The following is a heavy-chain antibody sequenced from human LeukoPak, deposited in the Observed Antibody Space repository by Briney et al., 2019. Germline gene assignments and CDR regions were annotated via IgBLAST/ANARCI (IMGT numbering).Heavy chain of an antibody. Sequence: PSETLSLTCTVSGGSISSSSYYWNWIRQPAGKGLEWIGRIYSSGSTNYNPSLKSRVTVSVDTSENQFSLKLNSVTAADTAICYCARGTMAAGFDPWGQGTLVTVSS. V-gene: IGHV4-61*02. J-gene: IGHJ5*02. D-gene: IGHD4/OR15-4a*01. CDR1: GGSISSSSYY. CDR3: ARGTMAAGFDP. CDR2: IYSSGST.